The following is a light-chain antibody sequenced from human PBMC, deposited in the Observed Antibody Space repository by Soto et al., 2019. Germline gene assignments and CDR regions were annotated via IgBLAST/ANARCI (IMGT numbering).Light chain of an antibody. Sequence: QPVLTQSPSASASLGASVKLTCTLSSGHSSYAIAWHQQQPEKGPRYLMKLNSDGSHSKGDGIPDRFSGSSSGAERYLTISSLQSEDGADYYCQTWVTGIHVVFGGGTKLTVL. V-gene: IGLV4-69*01. CDR3: QTWVTGIHVV. CDR2: LNSDGSH. CDR1: SGHSSYA. J-gene: IGLJ2*01.